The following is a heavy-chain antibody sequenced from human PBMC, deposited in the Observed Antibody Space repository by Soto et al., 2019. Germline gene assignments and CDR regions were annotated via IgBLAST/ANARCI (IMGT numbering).Heavy chain of an antibody. CDR2: IRSKANSYAT. D-gene: IGHD6-19*01. CDR1: GFTFSGSA. J-gene: IGHJ3*01. V-gene: IGHV3-73*01. Sequence: GSLRLSCAASGFTFSGSAMHWVRQASGKGLEWVGRIRSKANSYATAYAASVKGRFTISRDDSKNTAYLQMNSLKTEDTAGYYCTRPSSIAVAGSWGQGTMVTVS. CDR3: TRPSSIAVAGS.